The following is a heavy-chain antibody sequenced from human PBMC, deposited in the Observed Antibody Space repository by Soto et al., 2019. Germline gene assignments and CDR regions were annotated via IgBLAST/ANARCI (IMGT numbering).Heavy chain of an antibody. CDR2: INAGNGNT. CDR1: GYTFTSYA. V-gene: IGHV1-3*01. D-gene: IGHD6-19*01. CDR3: ARDRFSSGWYWFDP. Sequence: GASVKVSCKASGYTFTSYAMHWVRQAPGQRLEWMGWINAGNGNTKYTQKFQGRVTITRDTSASTAYMELSSLRSEDTAVYYCARDRFSSGWYWFDPWGQGTLVTVSS. J-gene: IGHJ5*02.